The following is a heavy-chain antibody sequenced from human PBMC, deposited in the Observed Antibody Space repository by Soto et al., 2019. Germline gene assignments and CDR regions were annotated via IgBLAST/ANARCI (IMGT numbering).Heavy chain of an antibody. CDR3: ARAYYFGSGTSYTLYH. CDR1: GFTFSNYG. D-gene: IGHD3-10*01. V-gene: IGHV3-30*03. J-gene: IGHJ4*02. CDR2: RSDDGVSK. Sequence: GGSLRLSCAASGFTFSNYGMHWARQAPGKGLEWVAVRSDDGVSKSYADSVHGRFTISRDNSESVVLLQMNSLRPDDTALYFCARAYYFGSGTSYTLYHWGQGTQVTVSS.